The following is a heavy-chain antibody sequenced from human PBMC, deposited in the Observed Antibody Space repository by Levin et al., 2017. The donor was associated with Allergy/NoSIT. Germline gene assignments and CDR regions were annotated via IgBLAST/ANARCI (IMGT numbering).Heavy chain of an antibody. CDR2: IIPIFGTA. D-gene: IGHD3-10*01. J-gene: IGHJ4*02. Sequence: SVKVSCKASGGTFSSYAISWVRQAPGQGLEWMGGIIPIFGTANYAQKFQGRVTITADKSTSTAYMELSSLRSEDTAVYYCAGSPNPRGIWIGELLLVFYIWGQGTLVTVSS. V-gene: IGHV1-69*06. CDR3: AGSPNPRGIWIGELLLVFYI. CDR1: GGTFSSYA.